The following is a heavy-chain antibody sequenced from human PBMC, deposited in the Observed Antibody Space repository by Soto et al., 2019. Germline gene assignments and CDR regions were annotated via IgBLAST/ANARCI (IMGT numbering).Heavy chain of an antibody. V-gene: IGHV4-34*01. CDR3: ARGDGRNFDY. CDR2: INHSGST. Sequence: SETLSLTCAVYGGSFSGYYWSWIRQPPGKGLEWIGEINHSGSTNYNPSLKSRVTISVDTSKNQFSLKLSSVTAADTAVYYCARGDGRNFDYWGQGTLVTVSS. CDR1: GGSFSGYY. J-gene: IGHJ4*02.